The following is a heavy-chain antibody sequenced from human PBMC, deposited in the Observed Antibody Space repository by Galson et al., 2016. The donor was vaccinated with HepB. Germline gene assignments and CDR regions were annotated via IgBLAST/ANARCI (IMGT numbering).Heavy chain of an antibody. CDR1: GYTFTNFP. V-gene: IGHV1-3*04. CDR2: INTGNGDT. J-gene: IGHJ4*02. D-gene: IGHD6-19*01. CDR3: VRDPVRGWAPFDY. Sequence: SGAEVKKPGESVKISCKASGYTFTNFPINWVRQAPGQRLEWMGWINTGNGDTRYSQSFQGRATITRDTSASTAYMELNTLTSEDTAVYYCVRDPVRGWAPFDYWGQGTLVTVSS.